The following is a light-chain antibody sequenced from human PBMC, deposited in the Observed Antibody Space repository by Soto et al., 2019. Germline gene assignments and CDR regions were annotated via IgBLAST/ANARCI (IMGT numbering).Light chain of an antibody. V-gene: IGLV1-40*01. J-gene: IGLJ1*01. CDR2: GNN. CDR1: SSNIGAGYD. Sequence: QSVLTQPPSVSGAPGRRVTISCTGSSSNIGAGYDVHWYQHLPGTAPKLLIYGNNNRPSGVPDRFSGSQSGTSASLAITGLQAEDEADYYCQSYDSRLSGLYVFGTGTKVTVL. CDR3: QSYDSRLSGLYV.